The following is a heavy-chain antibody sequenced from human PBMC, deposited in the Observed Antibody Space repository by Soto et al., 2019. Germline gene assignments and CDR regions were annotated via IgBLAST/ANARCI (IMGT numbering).Heavy chain of an antibody. V-gene: IGHV3-33*01. CDR1: GFTFSSYG. CDR2: IWYDGSNK. J-gene: IGHJ4*02. CDR3: ARDGYCSGGSCYSVPVFDY. Sequence: QVQLVESGGGVVQPGRSLSLSCAASGFTFSSYGMHWVRQAPGKGLEWVAVIWYDGSNKYYADSVKGRFTISRDNSKNTLYLQMNSLRAEDTAVYYCARDGYCSGGSCYSVPVFDYWGQGTLVTVSS. D-gene: IGHD2-15*01.